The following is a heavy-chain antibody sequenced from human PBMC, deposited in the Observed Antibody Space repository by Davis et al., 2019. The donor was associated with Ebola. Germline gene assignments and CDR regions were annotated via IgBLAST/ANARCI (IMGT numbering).Heavy chain of an antibody. D-gene: IGHD1/OR15-1a*01. Sequence: GESLKISCAASGYTFTSYYMHWVRQAPGQGLEWMGWISGFNGNTNYAQKFQGRVTLTTDTSTTTAYMDLRSLGSDDTAVYYCVRDSNNVFYGGHFFDYWGQGTLVTVSS. CDR1: GYTFTSYY. J-gene: IGHJ4*02. CDR3: VRDSNNVFYGGHFFDY. V-gene: IGHV1-18*04. CDR2: ISGFNGNT.